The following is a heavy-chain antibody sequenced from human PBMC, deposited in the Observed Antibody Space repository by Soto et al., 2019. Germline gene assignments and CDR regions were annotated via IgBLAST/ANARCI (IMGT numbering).Heavy chain of an antibody. CDR2: TYHSGST. D-gene: IGHD5-18*01. Sequence: PSETLSLTCAVSGYSISSGYYWGWIRQPPGKGLEWIGSTYHSGSTYYNPSLKSRVTISVDTSKNQFSLKLSSVTAADTAVYYCAREQIWLSDAFDIWGQGTMVTVSS. J-gene: IGHJ3*02. V-gene: IGHV4-38-2*02. CDR1: GYSISSGYY. CDR3: AREQIWLSDAFDI.